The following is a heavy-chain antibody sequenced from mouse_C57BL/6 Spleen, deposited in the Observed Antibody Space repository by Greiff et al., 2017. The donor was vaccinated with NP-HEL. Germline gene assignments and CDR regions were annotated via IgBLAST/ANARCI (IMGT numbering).Heavy chain of an antibody. CDR1: GYSFTGYY. CDR3: ARDGSPGYFDV. Sequence: DVQLQESGPELVKPGASVKISCKASGYSFTGYYMNWVKQSPEKSLEWIGEINPSTGGTTYNQKFKAKATLTVDKSSSTAYMQLKSLTSEDSAVYYCARDGSPGYFDVWGTGTTVTVSS. CDR2: INPSTGGT. D-gene: IGHD1-1*01. J-gene: IGHJ1*03. V-gene: IGHV1-42*01.